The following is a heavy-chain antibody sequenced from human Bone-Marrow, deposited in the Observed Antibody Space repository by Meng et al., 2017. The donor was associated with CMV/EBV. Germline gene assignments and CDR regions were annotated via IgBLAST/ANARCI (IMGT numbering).Heavy chain of an antibody. J-gene: IGHJ6*02. CDR2: INHSGST. CDR1: GGSFSGYY. CDR3: ARAKSQQLVYYYGMDV. V-gene: IGHV4-34*01. Sequence: SETLSLTCAVYGGSFSGYYWSWIRQPPGKGLEWIGEINHSGSTNYNPSLKSRVTISVDTPKNQFSLKLRSVTAADTAVYYCARAKSQQLVYYYGMDVWGQGTTVTVSS. D-gene: IGHD6-13*01.